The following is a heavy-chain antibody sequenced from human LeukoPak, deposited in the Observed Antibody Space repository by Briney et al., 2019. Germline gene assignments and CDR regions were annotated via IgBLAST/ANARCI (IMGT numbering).Heavy chain of an antibody. D-gene: IGHD4-23*01. CDR1: GGSISSGGYY. V-gene: IGHV4-30-2*05. CDR3: ARDLGRTTAVTPTSYNAFDI. Sequence: SETLSLTCTVSGGSISSGGYYWGWIRQPPGKGLEWIGYIYHSGSTYYNPSLKSRVTISVDTSKDQFSLKLSSVTAADTAVYYCARDLGRTTAVTPTSYNAFDIWGQGTMVTVSS. J-gene: IGHJ3*02. CDR2: IYHSGST.